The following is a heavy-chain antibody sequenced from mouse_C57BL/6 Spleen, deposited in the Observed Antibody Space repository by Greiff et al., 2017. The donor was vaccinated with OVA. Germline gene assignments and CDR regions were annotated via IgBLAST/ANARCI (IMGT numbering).Heavy chain of an antibody. CDR2: ISSGSSTI. CDR1: GFTFSDYG. Sequence: EVMLVESGGGLVKPGGSLKLSCAASGFTFSDYGMHWVRQAPEKGLEWVAYISSGSSTIYYADTVKGRFTISRDNAKNTLCLQMTSLRSEDTAMYYCARKSGSRNYYAMDYWGQGTSVTVSS. V-gene: IGHV5-17*01. J-gene: IGHJ4*01. D-gene: IGHD1-1*01. CDR3: ARKSGSRNYYAMDY.